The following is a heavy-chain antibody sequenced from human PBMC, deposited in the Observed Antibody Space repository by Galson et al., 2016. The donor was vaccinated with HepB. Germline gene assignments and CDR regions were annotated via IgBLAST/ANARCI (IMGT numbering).Heavy chain of an antibody. Sequence: SLRLSCAVSGFPPSSYNMHWVRQAPGKGLEWVSYISSSRSPIYYADSVKGRFIISRDDAKNSVYLQMNSLRDEDTAVYYCAREGSSGWFRNYYSDYWGQGTLVTVSS. D-gene: IGHD6-19*01. CDR1: GFPPSSYN. CDR2: ISSSRSPI. J-gene: IGHJ4*02. CDR3: AREGSSGWFRNYYSDY. V-gene: IGHV3-48*02.